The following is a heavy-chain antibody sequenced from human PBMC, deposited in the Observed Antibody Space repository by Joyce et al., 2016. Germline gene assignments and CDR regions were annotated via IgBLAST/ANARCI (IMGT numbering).Heavy chain of an antibody. J-gene: IGHJ5*02. CDR2: IRSKVYGGTA. D-gene: IGHD2-21*02. Sequence: EVQLVESGGDLIKPGRSLRLSCTGSGFTFGDYAMNWIRQAPGKGLEWVGFIRSKVYGGTAEYAASVKGRFTSSRDDSKSIAYLQMNSLKIEDTAVYYCTRDLAFCGGDCYSVWFDPWGQGTLVTVSS. V-gene: IGHV3-49*05. CDR1: GFTFGDYA. CDR3: TRDLAFCGGDCYSVWFDP.